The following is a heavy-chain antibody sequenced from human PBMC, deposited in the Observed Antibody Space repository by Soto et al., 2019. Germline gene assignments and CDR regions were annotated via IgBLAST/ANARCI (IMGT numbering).Heavy chain of an antibody. Sequence: GGSLRLSCAASGITFSTDAMSWVRQAPGKGLEWVSAITGSGGTTYYADSVKGRFTISRDNSKNTLYLQMNGLRGEDTGLYYCAKDQHPYSGSFFGDFDYWGQGTLVTVSS. V-gene: IGHV3-23*01. J-gene: IGHJ4*02. D-gene: IGHD1-26*01. CDR3: AKDQHPYSGSFFGDFDY. CDR1: GITFSTDA. CDR2: ITGSGGTT.